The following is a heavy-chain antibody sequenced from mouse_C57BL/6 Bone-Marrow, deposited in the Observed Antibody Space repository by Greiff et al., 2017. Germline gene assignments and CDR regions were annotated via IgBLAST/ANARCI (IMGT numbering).Heavy chain of an antibody. V-gene: IGHV5-17*01. J-gene: IGHJ2*01. CDR2: ISSGSSTI. Sequence: EVKLMESGGGLVKPGGSLKLSCAASGFTFSDYGMHWVRQAPEKGLEWVAYISSGSSTIYYADTVKGRFTISRDNAKNTLFLQMTSLRSEDTAMYYWASFYDGYYGDYCGQGTTLTVSS. CDR1: GFTFSDYG. CDR3: ASFYDGYYGDY. D-gene: IGHD2-3*01.